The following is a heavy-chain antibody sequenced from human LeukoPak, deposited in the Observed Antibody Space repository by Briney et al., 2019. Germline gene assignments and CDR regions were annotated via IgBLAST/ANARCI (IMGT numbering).Heavy chain of an antibody. J-gene: IGHJ5*02. CDR2: IYYSGST. V-gene: IGHV4-39*01. D-gene: IGHD3-3*01. Sequence: PSETLSLTCTVSGGSISSSSYYWGWIRQPPGKGLEWIGSIYYSGSTYYNPSLKSRVTISVDTSKNQFSLKLSSVTAADTAVYYCARHPALEWLLSGPLHWFDPWGQGTLVTVSS. CDR3: ARHPALEWLLSGPLHWFDP. CDR1: GGSISSSSYY.